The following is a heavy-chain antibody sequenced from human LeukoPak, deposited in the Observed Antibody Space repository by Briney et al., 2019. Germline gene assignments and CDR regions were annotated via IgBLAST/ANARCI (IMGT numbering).Heavy chain of an antibody. CDR1: GGSISGYY. J-gene: IGHJ4*02. CDR3: ARWHSHGRYFDY. V-gene: IGHV4-59*01. D-gene: IGHD2-21*01. CDR2: TSDSGGHS. Sequence: SETLSLTCTVSGGSISGYYWNWIRQPPGQGLEWIGYTSDSGGHSDYKPSLKSRVAISVDTSKNQFSLKLTFATAADTAVYYCARWHSHGRYFDYWGQGALVTVSS.